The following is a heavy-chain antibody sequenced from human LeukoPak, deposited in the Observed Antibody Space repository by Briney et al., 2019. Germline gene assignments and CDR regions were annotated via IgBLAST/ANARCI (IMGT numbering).Heavy chain of an antibody. CDR2: IKRDGSEK. D-gene: IGHD3-10*01. CDR3: ARARDYGSGKANAFDI. J-gene: IGHJ3*02. Sequence: PGGSLRLSCAASGFTFSSYAMSWVRQAPGKGLEWVANIKRDGSEKYYVDSLKGRFTISRDNAENSLYLQMNSLRAEDTAVYYCARARDYGSGKANAFDIWGQGTTVTVSS. V-gene: IGHV3-7*05. CDR1: GFTFSSYA.